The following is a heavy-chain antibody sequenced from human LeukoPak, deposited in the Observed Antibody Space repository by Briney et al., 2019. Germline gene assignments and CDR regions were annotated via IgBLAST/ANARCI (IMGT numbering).Heavy chain of an antibody. CDR2: ISDSDGNT. V-gene: IGHV3-23*01. Sequence: PGGSLRLSCAVSGLTLSSHGTTWVRQAPGKGLEWLSTISDSDGNTYYADSVKGRFTIFRDNSRNTVYLQMNSLRVEDTAIYYCAKDRYGSGSFFTYWGQGTLVAVSS. D-gene: IGHD3-10*01. CDR3: AKDRYGSGSFFTY. J-gene: IGHJ4*02. CDR1: GLTLSSHG.